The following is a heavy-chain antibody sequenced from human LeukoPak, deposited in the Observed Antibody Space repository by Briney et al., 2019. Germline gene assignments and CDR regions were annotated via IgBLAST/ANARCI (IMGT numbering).Heavy chain of an antibody. CDR1: GGSISSSSYY. J-gene: IGHJ4*02. CDR2: IYYSGST. CDR3: ARAEEPSEFDY. Sequence: KSSETLSLTCTVSGGSISSSSYYWGWIRQPPGKGLEWIGSIYYSGSTYYNPSLKSRVTMSVDTSKNQFSLKLSSVTAADTAVYYCARAEEPSEFDYWGQGTLVTVSS. V-gene: IGHV4-39*07. D-gene: IGHD1-14*01.